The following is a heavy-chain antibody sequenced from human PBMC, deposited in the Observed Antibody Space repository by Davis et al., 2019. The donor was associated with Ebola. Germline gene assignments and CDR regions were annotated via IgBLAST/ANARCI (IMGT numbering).Heavy chain of an antibody. J-gene: IGHJ3*02. CDR3: AVGNSGSYFGAFDI. CDR1: GGSISSSSYY. D-gene: IGHD1-26*01. V-gene: IGHV4-61*05. CDR2: IYYSGST. Sequence: SETLSLTCAVSGGSISSSSYYWGWIRQPPGKGLEWIGYIYYSGSTNYKPSLKSRVTISVDTSKKQFSLKLNSVTAADTAVYYCAVGNSGSYFGAFDIWGQGTMVTVSS.